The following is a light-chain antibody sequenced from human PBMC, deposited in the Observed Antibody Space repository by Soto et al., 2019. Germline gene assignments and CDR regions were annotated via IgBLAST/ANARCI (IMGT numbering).Light chain of an antibody. CDR1: QGIRND. CDR3: LQHNSYPWT. Sequence: DIQMTQSPSSLSASVGDRVTITCRGSQGIRNDLGWYQQKAGKAPKRLIYAASTLQSGVPSWFSVSGSGTEFTLTISSLQPEDFATYYCLQHNSYPWTFGQGTKVEIK. V-gene: IGKV1-17*01. CDR2: AAS. J-gene: IGKJ1*01.